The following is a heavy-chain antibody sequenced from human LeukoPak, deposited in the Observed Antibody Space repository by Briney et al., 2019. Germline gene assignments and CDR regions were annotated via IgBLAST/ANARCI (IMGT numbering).Heavy chain of an antibody. Sequence: QPGGSLRLSCAASGFTFSSCGMHWVRQAPGKGLEWVAVISYDGSNKYYADSVKGRFTISRDNSKNTLYLQMNSLRAEDTAVYYCAKDQGSGWYNYFDYWGQGTLVTVSS. J-gene: IGHJ4*02. V-gene: IGHV3-30*18. CDR3: AKDQGSGWYNYFDY. D-gene: IGHD6-19*01. CDR2: ISYDGSNK. CDR1: GFTFSSCG.